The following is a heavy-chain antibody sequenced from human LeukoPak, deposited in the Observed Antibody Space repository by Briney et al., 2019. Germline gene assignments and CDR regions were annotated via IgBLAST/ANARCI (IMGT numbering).Heavy chain of an antibody. J-gene: IGHJ2*01. D-gene: IGHD2-21*02. Sequence: PGGSLRLSCAASGFTFSSSAMSWVRQAPGPGLEWVSVISESGDYTQFADSVKGRFTISRNNSKSTLYLQLNSLRAEDTAVYHCAKHGVTSLFYFDFWGRGTLVTVSS. CDR2: ISESGDYT. CDR1: GFTFSSSA. CDR3: AKHGVTSLFYFDF. V-gene: IGHV3-23*01.